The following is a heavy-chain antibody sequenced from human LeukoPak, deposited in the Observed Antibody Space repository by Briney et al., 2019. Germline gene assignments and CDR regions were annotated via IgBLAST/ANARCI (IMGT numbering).Heavy chain of an antibody. CDR2: ISSSSSTI. J-gene: IGHJ4*02. Sequence: PGGSLRLSCAASGFTFSSYSMNWVRQAPGKGLEWVSYISSSSSTIYYADSVKGRLTISRDNAKNSLYLQMNSLRAEDTAVYYCASLGCSSTSCYNYWGQGTLVTVSS. CDR1: GFTFSSYS. V-gene: IGHV3-48*01. D-gene: IGHD2-2*02. CDR3: ASLGCSSTSCYNY.